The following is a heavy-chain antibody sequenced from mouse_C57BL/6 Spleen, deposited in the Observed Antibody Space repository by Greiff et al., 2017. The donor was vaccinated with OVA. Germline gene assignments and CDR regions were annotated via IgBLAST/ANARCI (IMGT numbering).Heavy chain of an antibody. V-gene: IGHV1-69*01. Sequence: QVQLQQPGAELVMPGASVKLSCKASGYTFTSYWMHWVKQTPGQGLEWIGDIDPSASYTTYNQKFKGKSTLTVDKSSSTAYLQLRSLTSEDSAVYYCASGYDCDYWGQGTTLTVSS. J-gene: IGHJ2*01. CDR1: GYTFTSYW. CDR3: ASGYDCDY. CDR2: IDPSASYT. D-gene: IGHD2-2*01.